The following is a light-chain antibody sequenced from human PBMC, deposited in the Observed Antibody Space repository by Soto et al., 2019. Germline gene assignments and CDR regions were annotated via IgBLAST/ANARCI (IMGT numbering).Light chain of an antibody. CDR3: SSYTTSNTLV. CDR1: SSDVGGYNY. Sequence: QSALTQPASVSGSPGQSITISCTGSSSDVGGYNYVSWYQQHPGKAPKLMIYDVSNRPSGVSTRFSGSKSGNTASLSISVLQAEDEADYYCSSYTTSNTLVFGGGTKLTVL. J-gene: IGLJ2*01. V-gene: IGLV2-14*03. CDR2: DVS.